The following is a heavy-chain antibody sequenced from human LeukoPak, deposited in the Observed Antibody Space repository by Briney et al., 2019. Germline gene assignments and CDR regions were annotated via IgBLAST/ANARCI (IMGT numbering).Heavy chain of an antibody. J-gene: IGHJ4*02. CDR1: GFTFDDYA. CDR3: AKDIFTMVRGVVDY. V-gene: IGHV3-9*01. CDR2: ISWNSGSI. Sequence: GRSLRLSCAASGFTFDDYAMHWVRQAPGKGLEWVSGISWNSGSIGYADSVKGRFTISRDNAKNSLYLQMNSLRTEDTALYYCAKDIFTMVRGVVDYWGQGTLVTVSS. D-gene: IGHD3-10*01.